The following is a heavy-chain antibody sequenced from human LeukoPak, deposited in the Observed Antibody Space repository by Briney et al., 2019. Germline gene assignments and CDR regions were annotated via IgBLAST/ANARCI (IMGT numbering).Heavy chain of an antibody. J-gene: IGHJ6*04. V-gene: IGHV1-69*01. D-gene: IGHD3-9*01. CDR1: GGTFSSYS. CDR3: ARVVGDILTGYYNGYYYYGMDV. CDR2: IIPIFGTS. Sequence: ASVKVSCKVSGGTFSSYSISWVRQAPGPGLEWMGGIIPIFGTSNYAQKFLGKVTITADESTSKGYMELSSLSSEDTAVYYCARVVGDILTGYYNGYYYYGMDVWGKGTTVTVSS.